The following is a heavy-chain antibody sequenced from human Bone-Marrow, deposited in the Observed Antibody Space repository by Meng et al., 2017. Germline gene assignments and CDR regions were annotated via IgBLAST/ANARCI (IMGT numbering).Heavy chain of an antibody. CDR3: ARASSGYGNFEY. D-gene: IGHD5-18*01. CDR2: ISGSGSTI. V-gene: IGHV3-11*01. Sequence: VQLVESGGDLVEPGGSLRLSCAASGFTFSDYYMTWIRQAPGKGLEWLSYISGSGSTIYYADSVKGRFTISRDNAKNSLYLQMNTLRADDTAVYYCARASSGYGNFEYWGQGTLVTVSS. CDR1: GFTFSDYY. J-gene: IGHJ4*02.